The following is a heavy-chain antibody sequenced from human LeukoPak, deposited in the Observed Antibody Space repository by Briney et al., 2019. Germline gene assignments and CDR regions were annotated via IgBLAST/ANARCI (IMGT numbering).Heavy chain of an antibody. V-gene: IGHV1-18*01. CDR1: GYTFTSYG. Sequence: ASVKVSCKASGYTFTSYGTSWVLQAPGQGLERMGWISAYNGNTNYAQKLQGRVTMTTDTSTSTAYMELRSLRPDDTAVYYCAREYGAADWFDPWGQGPLVTVPS. J-gene: IGHJ5*02. CDR3: AREYGAADWFDP. CDR2: ISAYNGNT. D-gene: IGHD4/OR15-4a*01.